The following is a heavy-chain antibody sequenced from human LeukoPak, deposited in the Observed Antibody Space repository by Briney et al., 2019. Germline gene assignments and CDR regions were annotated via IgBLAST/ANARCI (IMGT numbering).Heavy chain of an antibody. CDR3: ARADTGIAVAGTYCYGMDV. CDR1: GGSFSGYY. CDR2: INHSGST. Sequence: SETLSLTCAVYGGSFSGYYWSWIRQPPGKGLEWIGEINHSGSTNYNPSLKSRVTISVDTSKNQFSLKLSSVTAADTAVYYCARADTGIAVAGTYCYGMDVWGQGTTVTVSS. D-gene: IGHD6-19*01. V-gene: IGHV4-34*01. J-gene: IGHJ6*02.